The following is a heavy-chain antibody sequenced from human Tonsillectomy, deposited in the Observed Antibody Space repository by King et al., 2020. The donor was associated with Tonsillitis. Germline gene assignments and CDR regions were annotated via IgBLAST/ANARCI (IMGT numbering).Heavy chain of an antibody. CDR3: ARDYYYGSGSYYTNWYFDL. D-gene: IGHD3-10*01. J-gene: IGHJ2*01. CDR2: INPNSGGT. V-gene: IGHV1-2*02. Sequence: QLVQSGAEVKKPGASVKVSCKASGYTFTDYFMHWVRQAPGQGLEWMGWINPNSGGTNYAQKFQGRVTMTRDTSISTAYMELSRLRSDDTAVYYCARDYYYGSGSYYTNWYFDLWGRGXLVTVSS. CDR1: GYTFTDYF.